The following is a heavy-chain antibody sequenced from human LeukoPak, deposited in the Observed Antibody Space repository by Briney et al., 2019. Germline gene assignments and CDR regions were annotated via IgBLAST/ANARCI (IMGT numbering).Heavy chain of an antibody. V-gene: IGHV3-23*01. D-gene: IGHD2-21*02. J-gene: IGHJ4*02. CDR2: ISGSGGST. CDR1: GFTFTTYA. Sequence: GGSLRLSCEASGFTFTTYAMSWVRQAPGKGLEWVSGISGSGGSTYYADSVEGRFTISRDNSENTVYLQMNSLRAEDAAVYYCEKRGDKLDLIWGQGTLVTVSS. CDR3: EKRGDKLDLI.